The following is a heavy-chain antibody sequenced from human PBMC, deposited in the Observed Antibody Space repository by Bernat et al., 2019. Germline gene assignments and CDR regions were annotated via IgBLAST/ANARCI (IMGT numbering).Heavy chain of an antibody. CDR2: TNWNGGST. Sequence: EVQLVESGGGVVRPGGSLRLSCAASGFTFDDYGMSWVRRAPGKGLEWVAGTNWNGGSTGYADSVKWRFTISRDNAKTSLYLQMNSLRAEDTAFYYCARDGDYSNYGGYWGQGTLVTVSS. CDR1: GFTFDDYG. J-gene: IGHJ4*02. CDR3: ARDGDYSNYGGY. V-gene: IGHV3-20*04. D-gene: IGHD4-11*01.